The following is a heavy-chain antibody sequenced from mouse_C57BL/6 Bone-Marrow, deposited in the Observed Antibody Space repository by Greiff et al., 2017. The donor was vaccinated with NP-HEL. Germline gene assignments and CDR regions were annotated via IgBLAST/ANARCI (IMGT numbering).Heavy chain of an antibody. CDR2: IHPNSGST. CDR3: ARPYYGSSLFDY. CDR1: GYTFTSYW. D-gene: IGHD1-1*01. J-gene: IGHJ2*01. V-gene: IGHV1-64*01. Sequence: QVHVKQSGAELVKPGASVKLSCKASGYTFTSYWMHWVKQRPGQGLEWIGMIHPNSGSTNYNEKFKSKATLTVDKSSSTAYMQLSSLTSEDSAVYYCARPYYGSSLFDYWGQGTTLTVSS.